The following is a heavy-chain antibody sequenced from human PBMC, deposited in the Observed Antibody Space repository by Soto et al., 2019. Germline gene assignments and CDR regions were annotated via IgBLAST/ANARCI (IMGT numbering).Heavy chain of an antibody. CDR2: LSGDNGDI. V-gene: IGHV1-18*01. CDR3: PGSRGFGFDF. Sequence: QVQLVQSGDELKKPGASVKVSCKASDYTFNSYGISWVRKAPGQGLEWMGWLSGDNGDIKYAQKFQGRVTMTTDISTSTVYMELRSLSSDDTAVYCCPGSRGFGFDFWGQGTLVTVSS. CDR1: DYTFNSYG. D-gene: IGHD2-15*01. J-gene: IGHJ4*02.